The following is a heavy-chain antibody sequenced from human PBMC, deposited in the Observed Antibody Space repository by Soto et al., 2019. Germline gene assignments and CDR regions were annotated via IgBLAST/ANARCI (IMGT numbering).Heavy chain of an antibody. CDR3: ARSITFGGVPL. D-gene: IGHD3-16*01. V-gene: IGHV3-66*01. CDR1: GFTVSSNY. CDR2: IYSGGST. Sequence: EVQLVESGGGLVQPGGSLRLSCAASGFTVSSNYRSWVRQAPGKGLEWVSVIYSGGSTYYSDSVKGRFSISRDNSKNTLYLQMNSLRAEDTAVYYCARSITFGGVPLWGQGTLVTVSS. J-gene: IGHJ4*02.